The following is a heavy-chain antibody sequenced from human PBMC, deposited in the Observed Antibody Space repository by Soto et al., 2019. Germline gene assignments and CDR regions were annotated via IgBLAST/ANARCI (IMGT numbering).Heavy chain of an antibody. V-gene: IGHV5-51*01. D-gene: IGHD2-2*01. J-gene: IGHJ5*02. CDR3: ARRQGGYCSSTACMGWFDP. CDR1: EYSFTSYW. CDR2: IYPADSDT. Sequence: LGESLKISCRGSEYSFTSYWIAWVRQMPGKGLEWMGIIYPADSDTRYSPSFQGQVTISADKSVSTAYLQWSSLKASDTAIYHCARRQGGYCSSTACMGWFDPWGQGTLVTVSS.